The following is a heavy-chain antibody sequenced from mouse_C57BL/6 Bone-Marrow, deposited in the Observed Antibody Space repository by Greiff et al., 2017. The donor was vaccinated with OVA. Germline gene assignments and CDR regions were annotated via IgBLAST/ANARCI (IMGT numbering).Heavy chain of an antibody. J-gene: IGHJ2*01. D-gene: IGHD2-3*01. Sequence: DVKLVESGGGLVKPGGSLKLSCAASGFTFSSYAVSWVRQTPEKRLEWVATISDGGSYTYYPDNVKGRFTISRDNAKNNLYLQMSHLKSEDTAMYYCAREIYDGYYVDYWGQGTTLTVS. CDR1: GFTFSSYA. CDR2: ISDGGSYT. CDR3: AREIYDGYYVDY. V-gene: IGHV5-4*01.